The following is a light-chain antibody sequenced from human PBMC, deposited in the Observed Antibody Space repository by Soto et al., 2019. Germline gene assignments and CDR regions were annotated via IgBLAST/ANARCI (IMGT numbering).Light chain of an antibody. J-gene: IGKJ1*01. CDR1: QSVSSSY. CDR3: QYYGTSPKP. V-gene: IGKV3-20*01. CDR2: GAS. Sequence: EIVLTQSPGTLSLSPGERATLSCRASQSVSSSYLAWYQQKPGQAPRLLILGASSRATGIPDRFSGSGSGTDFTLTISRLEPEDFAVYYCQYYGTSPKPVGQGTKVDIK.